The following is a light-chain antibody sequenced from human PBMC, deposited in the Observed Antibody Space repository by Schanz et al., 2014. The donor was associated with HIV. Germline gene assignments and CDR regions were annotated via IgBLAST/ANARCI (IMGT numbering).Light chain of an antibody. J-gene: IGKJ2*01. CDR2: WAS. CDR3: QQYYSVPPWS. V-gene: IGKV4-1*01. Sequence: DIVMTQSRDSLTVSLGERATINCESSHNLLHTSSNKNYLAWYQQKPGQPPKLLISWASTRASGVPDRFTGSGSGTDFTLTIRTLQPEDVAVYYCQQYYSVPPWSFGQGTKVEIK. CDR1: HNLLHTSSNKNY.